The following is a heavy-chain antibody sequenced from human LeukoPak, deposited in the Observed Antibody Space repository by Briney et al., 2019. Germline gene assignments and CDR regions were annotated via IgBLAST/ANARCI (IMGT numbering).Heavy chain of an antibody. CDR2: IYYSGST. CDR1: GGSISSRSYY. V-gene: IGHV4-39*01. CDR3: ASFYCSGGSCYQYFSYYYMDV. D-gene: IGHD2-15*01. J-gene: IGHJ6*03. Sequence: SEALSLTCTASGGSISSRSYYWGWIRQPPGKGLEWIGSIYYSGSTYYNPCLQSRVTISVDTSKNQFSLKLNSVTAADTAVYYCASFYCSGGSCYQYFSYYYMDVWGKGTTVTISS.